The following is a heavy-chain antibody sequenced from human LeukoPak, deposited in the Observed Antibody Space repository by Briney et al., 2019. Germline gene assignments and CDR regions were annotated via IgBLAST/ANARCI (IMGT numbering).Heavy chain of an antibody. CDR2: IKQDGSEK. J-gene: IGHJ3*02. Sequence: GGSLRLSCAASGFTFSGYWMSWVRQAAGKGLEWVANIKQDGSEKYSVGSVKGRFNISRDNAKHSLYLQMNRLRAEDTAVYYCARDYGYDAFDIWGQGTMVTVSS. CDR1: GFTFSGYW. CDR3: ARDYGYDAFDI. D-gene: IGHD5-12*01. V-gene: IGHV3-7*04.